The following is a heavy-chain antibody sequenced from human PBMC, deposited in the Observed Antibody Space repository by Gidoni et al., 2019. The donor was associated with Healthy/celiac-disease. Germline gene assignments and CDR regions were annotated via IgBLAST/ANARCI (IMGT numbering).Heavy chain of an antibody. D-gene: IGHD3-3*01. Sequence: EVQLVESGGGLVQPGGSLRLSCAASGFTFSSYSMNWVRQAPGKGLEWVSYIGSSSSTIYYADSVKGRFTISRDNAKNSLYLQMNSLRDEDTAVYYCASTQREAYYDFWSGYWGLVYWGQGTLVTVSS. CDR2: IGSSSSTI. CDR3: ASTQREAYYDFWSGYWGLVY. V-gene: IGHV3-48*02. CDR1: GFTFSSYS. J-gene: IGHJ4*02.